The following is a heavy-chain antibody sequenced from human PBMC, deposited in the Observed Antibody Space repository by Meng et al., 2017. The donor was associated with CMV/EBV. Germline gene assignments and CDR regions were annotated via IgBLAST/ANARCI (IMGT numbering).Heavy chain of an antibody. CDR1: GGAISSYY. V-gene: IGHV4-4*07. Sequence: QVRLEESGPGLVNPSVPLSIPCTVTGGAISSYYWSWIRQPDGKGLEWIGRIYTSGSTNYNPSLMSRVTMSVDTSKNQFSRKMSSVTAEDTAVYYCARAAVDLSKDYFDYWGQGTLVTVSS. CDR2: IYTSGST. J-gene: IGHJ4*02. CDR3: ARAAVDLSKDYFDY.